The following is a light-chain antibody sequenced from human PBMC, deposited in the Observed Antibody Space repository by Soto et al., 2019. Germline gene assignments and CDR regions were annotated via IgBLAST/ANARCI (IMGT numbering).Light chain of an antibody. J-gene: IGKJ1*01. CDR1: QSISSY. CDR2: AAS. CDR3: QQSYSTLTWT. V-gene: IGKV1-39*01. Sequence: DIQMTQSPSSLSASVGDRVSITCRASQSISSYLNWYQQKPGKAPKLLIYAASSLQSGVPSRFSGSGSGTDFTLTISSLHPEDFGTYYCQQSYSTLTWTFGQGTKVEVK.